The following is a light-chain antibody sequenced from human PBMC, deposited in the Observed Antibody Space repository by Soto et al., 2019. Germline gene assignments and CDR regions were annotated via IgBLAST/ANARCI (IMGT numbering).Light chain of an antibody. Sequence: DIQMTQSPSSLSASVGDRVTITCRASQGISNYLAWYQQKPGTVPKLLIYAASTLQSGVPSRFSGSGSGTDSTLTISSLRPEDVATYYCQKYNSGPFTFGHGTKVDIK. V-gene: IGKV1-27*01. CDR3: QKYNSGPFT. CDR1: QGISNY. J-gene: IGKJ3*01. CDR2: AAS.